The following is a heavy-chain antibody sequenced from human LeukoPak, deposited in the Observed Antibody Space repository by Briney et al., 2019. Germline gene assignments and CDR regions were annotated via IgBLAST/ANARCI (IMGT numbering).Heavy chain of an antibody. CDR2: IYTSGST. Sequence: SEALSLTCTVSGGSISSYYWSWIRQPAGKGLEWIGRIYTSGSTNYNPSLESRVTMSVDTSKNQFSLKLSSVTAADTAVYYCARVAYSGSYYSYYFDYWGQGTLVTVSS. D-gene: IGHD1-26*01. CDR3: ARVAYSGSYYSYYFDY. V-gene: IGHV4-4*07. J-gene: IGHJ4*02. CDR1: GGSISSYY.